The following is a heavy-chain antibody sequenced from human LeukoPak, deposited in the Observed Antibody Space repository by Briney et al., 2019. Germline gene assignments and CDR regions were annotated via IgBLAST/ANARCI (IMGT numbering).Heavy chain of an antibody. CDR1: GYTFAGYY. CDR2: INPNSSGT. J-gene: IGHJ5*02. D-gene: IGHD3-16*02. Sequence: ASVKVSCKASGYTFAGYYMHWVRQAPGQGLEWMGWINPNSSGTKYAQKFQGRVTMTRDTSISTAYMELSRLRSDDTAVYYCASCFTYRYGDSYQNWFDPWGQGTLVTVSP. CDR3: ASCFTYRYGDSYQNWFDP. V-gene: IGHV1-2*02.